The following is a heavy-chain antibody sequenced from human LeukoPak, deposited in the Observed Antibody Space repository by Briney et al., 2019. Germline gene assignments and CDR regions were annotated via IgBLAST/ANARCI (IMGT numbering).Heavy chain of an antibody. CDR2: IKQDGSEK. V-gene: IGHV3-7*03. CDR1: GFTFSSYW. D-gene: IGHD3-3*01. J-gene: IGHJ4*02. CDR3: AKEQNDDFWSGGDY. Sequence: GGSLRLSCAASGFTFSSYWMSWVRQAPGKGLEWVANIKQDGSEKYYVDSVKGRFTISRDNSKNTLYLQMNSLRAEDTAVYYCAKEQNDDFWSGGDYWGQGTLVTVSS.